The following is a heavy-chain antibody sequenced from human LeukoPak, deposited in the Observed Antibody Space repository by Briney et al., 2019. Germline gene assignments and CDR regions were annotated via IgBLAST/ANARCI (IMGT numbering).Heavy chain of an antibody. CDR2: IYYSGST. CDR3: ARKGAAAADGFDP. D-gene: IGHD6-13*01. CDR1: GGSISSGGYY. Sequence: SVTLSLTCTVSGGSISSGGYYWSWIRQHPGKGLEWIGYIYYSGSTYYNPSLKSRVTISVDTSKNQFSLKLSSVTAADTAVYYCARKGAAAADGFDPWGQGTLVTVSS. J-gene: IGHJ5*02. V-gene: IGHV4-31*03.